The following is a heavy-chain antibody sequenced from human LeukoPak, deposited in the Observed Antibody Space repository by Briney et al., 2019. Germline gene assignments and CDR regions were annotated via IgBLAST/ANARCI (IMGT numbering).Heavy chain of an antibody. CDR1: GYTFTDYY. Sequence: ASVKVSCKASGYTFTDYYIHWLRQAPGQGREWMGWINPKIGDTHYAHKFQGRVTMTKDTSISTAYMELTRLTSDDTAVYYCARDGYNYGYPYLDYWGQGTLVTVSS. CDR3: ARDGYNYGYPYLDY. D-gene: IGHD5-18*01. J-gene: IGHJ4*02. CDR2: INPKIGDT. V-gene: IGHV1-2*07.